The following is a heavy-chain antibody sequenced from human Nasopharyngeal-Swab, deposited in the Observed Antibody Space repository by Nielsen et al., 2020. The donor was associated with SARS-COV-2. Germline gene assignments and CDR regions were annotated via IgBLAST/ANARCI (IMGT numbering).Heavy chain of an antibody. CDR3: ARGRHIVATILRYYYYMDV. D-gene: IGHD5-12*01. V-gene: IGHV4-34*01. Sequence: GSLRLSCAVSGGSFSGYYWSWIRQPPGKGLEWIGEINHSGSTYYNPSLKSRVTISVDTSKNQFSLKLSSVTAADTAVYYCARGRHIVATILRYYYYMDVWGKGTTVTVSS. CDR1: GGSFSGYY. J-gene: IGHJ6*03. CDR2: INHSGST.